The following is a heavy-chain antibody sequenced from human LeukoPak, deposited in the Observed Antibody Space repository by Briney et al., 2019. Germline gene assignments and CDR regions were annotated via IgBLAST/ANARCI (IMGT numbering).Heavy chain of an antibody. CDR1: GFTFSSYE. D-gene: IGHD5-24*01. Sequence: PGGSLRLSCAASGFTFSSYEMNWVRQAPGKGLEWVSYISSSDSTIYYADSVKGRFTLSRDNAKNSLYLQMNSLRAGDTAVYYCARTIEMATISYFDYWGQGTLVTVSS. CDR2: ISSSDSTI. J-gene: IGHJ4*02. CDR3: ARTIEMATISYFDY. V-gene: IGHV3-48*03.